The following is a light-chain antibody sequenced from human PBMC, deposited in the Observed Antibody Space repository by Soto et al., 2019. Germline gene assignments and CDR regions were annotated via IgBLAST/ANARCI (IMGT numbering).Light chain of an antibody. CDR3: CSYAGNFFWV. CDR1: SSDVGGYNY. V-gene: IGLV2-11*01. Sequence: QSALTQPRSVSGSPGQSVTISCTGTSSDVGGYNYISWYQQHPGKAPKFIIYDVSKRPSGVPDRFSGSKSGNTASLTISGLQADDEADYFCCSYAGNFFWVFGGGTKLTVL. CDR2: DVS. J-gene: IGLJ3*02.